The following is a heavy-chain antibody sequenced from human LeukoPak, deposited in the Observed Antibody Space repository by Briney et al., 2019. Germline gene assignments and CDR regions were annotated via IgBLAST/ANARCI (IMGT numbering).Heavy chain of an antibody. V-gene: IGHV1-2*02. Sequence: WASVKVSCKASGYTFTSYYMHWVRQAPGQGLEWMGWINPNSGGTNYAQKFQGRVTMTRDTSISTAYMELSRLRSDDTAVYYCAMAAYSSSSGWFDPWGQGTLVTVSS. CDR2: INPNSGGT. CDR3: AMAAYSSSSGWFDP. J-gene: IGHJ5*02. D-gene: IGHD6-6*01. CDR1: GYTFTSYY.